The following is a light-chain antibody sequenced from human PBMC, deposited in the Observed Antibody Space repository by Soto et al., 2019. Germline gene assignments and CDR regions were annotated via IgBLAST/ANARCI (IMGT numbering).Light chain of an antibody. CDR3: HQYDNWPET. CDR2: GAS. CDR1: QSVNSD. Sequence: ETVMTQSPANLSVSPGDRATLSCRASQSVNSDLAWYQQKPGQAPRLLIYGASTRATGIPARFSGSGSGTEFTLTISSLQSEDFAVYYCHQYDNWPETFGQGTKVEIK. J-gene: IGKJ1*01. V-gene: IGKV3-15*01.